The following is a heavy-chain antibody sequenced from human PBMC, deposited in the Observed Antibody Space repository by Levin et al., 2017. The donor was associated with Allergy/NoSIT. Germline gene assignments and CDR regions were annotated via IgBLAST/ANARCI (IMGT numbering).Heavy chain of an antibody. CDR3: ARGGLNYDQNAFDI. Sequence: LPGGSLRLSCAASGLTFSSYSMNWVRQAPGKGLEWVSYISSTSSTIHYVDSVKGRFTISRDNAKNSLYLQMNSLRAEDTAVYYCARGGLNYDQNAFDIWGQGTMVTVSS. V-gene: IGHV3-48*01. CDR1: GLTFSSYS. J-gene: IGHJ3*02. CDR2: ISSTSSTI. D-gene: IGHD3-22*01.